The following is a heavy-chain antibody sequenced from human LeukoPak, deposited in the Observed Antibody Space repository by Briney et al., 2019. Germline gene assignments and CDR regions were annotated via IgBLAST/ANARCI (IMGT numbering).Heavy chain of an antibody. D-gene: IGHD1-26*01. CDR3: ARDIGPGGSYANFDY. J-gene: IGHJ4*02. V-gene: IGHV1-18*01. CDR2: ISAYNGNT. CDR1: GYTFTSYG. Sequence: VASVKVSCKASGYTFTSYGISWVRQAPGQGLEWMGWISAYNGNTNYAQKLQGRVTMTTDTSTSTAYMELRSLRSDDTAVYYCARDIGPGGSYANFDYWGQGTLVTVSS.